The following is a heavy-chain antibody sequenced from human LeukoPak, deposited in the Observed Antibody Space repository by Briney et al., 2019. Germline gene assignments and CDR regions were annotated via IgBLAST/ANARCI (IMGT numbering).Heavy chain of an antibody. CDR1: GGSFSGYY. CDR3: AREQWFRWEY. Sequence: SETLSLTCAVYGGSFSGYYWDWIRQPPGKGLEWIGKINHNGNANYNPSLKSRVTISLDTSKNWFSLKLSSVTAADTAVYYCAREQWFRWEYWGQGILVTVSS. D-gene: IGHD3-22*01. J-gene: IGHJ4*02. CDR2: INHNGNA. V-gene: IGHV4-34*01.